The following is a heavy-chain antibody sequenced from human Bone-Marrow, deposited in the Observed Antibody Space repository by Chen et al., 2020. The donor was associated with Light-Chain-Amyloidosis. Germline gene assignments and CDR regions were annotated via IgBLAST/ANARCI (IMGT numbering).Heavy chain of an antibody. CDR3: ARAPPYDSGTSGLDY. CDR1: GHLITDGYY. J-gene: IGHJ4*02. V-gene: IGHV4-38-2*01. D-gene: IGHD3-10*01. CDR2: VYHTGDA. Sequence: QLQLQESGPGLVQPSETLSLTCVVSGHLITDGYYWGGIRQPPGKGLEWIGNVYHTGDAHYNASLESRVTISVDTSKNQFSLKLTSVTAEDTAVYYCARAPPYDSGTSGLDYWGQGTLVIVSS.